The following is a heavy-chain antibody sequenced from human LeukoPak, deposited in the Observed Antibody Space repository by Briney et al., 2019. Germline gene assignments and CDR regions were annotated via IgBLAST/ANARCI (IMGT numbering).Heavy chain of an antibody. CDR1: EFTFGDYA. D-gene: IGHD5-12*01. J-gene: IGHJ6*04. Sequence: GGSLRLSCTASEFTFGDYAISWVRQAPGKGLEWLGFIRSKDNDGTTDYAASVKGRFIISRDDSKSVAYLEMNNLKTEDTAVYYCTRDRWGGGYISRGMDVWGKGTTVTISS. CDR2: IRSKDNDGTT. V-gene: IGHV3-49*04. CDR3: TRDRWGGGYISRGMDV.